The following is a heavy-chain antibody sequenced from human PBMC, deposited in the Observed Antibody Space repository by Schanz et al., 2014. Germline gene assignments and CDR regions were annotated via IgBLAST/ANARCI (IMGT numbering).Heavy chain of an antibody. V-gene: IGHV1-69*09. CDR1: GGTFSTYT. J-gene: IGHJ4*02. CDR2: IIPVLNIA. D-gene: IGHD3-10*01. Sequence: QVQLVQSGAEMKKPGASVKVSCKASGGTFSTYTISWVRQAPGQGLEWMGRIIPVLNIATYAQRFQGRVSITADTSTNTAYMELSSLTSEDTAVHYCARSRGFYDYWGQGTLVIVSS. CDR3: ARSRGFYDY.